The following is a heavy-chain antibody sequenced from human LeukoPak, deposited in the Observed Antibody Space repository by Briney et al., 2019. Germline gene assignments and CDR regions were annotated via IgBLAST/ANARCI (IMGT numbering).Heavy chain of an antibody. CDR2: INQGGSDQ. Sequence: GGSLRLSCAASGFTFSNYWMTWVRQAPGKGLEWVANINQGGSDQYYADSVQGRFTISRDNAKNSLYLQMNSLIAEDTAIYYCATYRQVLLPFESWGQGTLVTVSS. V-gene: IGHV3-7*03. CDR1: GFTFSNYW. J-gene: IGHJ4*02. D-gene: IGHD5-18*01. CDR3: ATYRQVLLPFES.